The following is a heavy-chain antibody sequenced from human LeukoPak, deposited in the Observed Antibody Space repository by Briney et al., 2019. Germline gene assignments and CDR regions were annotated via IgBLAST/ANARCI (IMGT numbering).Heavy chain of an antibody. CDR2: IIPIFGTA. V-gene: IGHV1-69*05. D-gene: IGHD3-22*01. CDR3: ARGYYYDSSGYFAY. Sequence: SVKVSCKASGGTFISDAISWVRQAPGQGLEWMGGIIPIFGTANYARKFQGRVTITTDESTSTAYMELSSLRSEDTAVYYCARGYYYDSSGYFAYWGQGTLVTVSS. CDR1: GGTFISDA. J-gene: IGHJ4*02.